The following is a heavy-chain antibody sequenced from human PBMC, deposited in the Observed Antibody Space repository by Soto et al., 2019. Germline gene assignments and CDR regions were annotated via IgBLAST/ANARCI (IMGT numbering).Heavy chain of an antibody. Sequence: SGPTLVNPTQTLTLTCTFSGFSLSTSRVGVGWIRQPPGKALEWLAIIYWDDDKRYSLSLESRLAITKDTSKNQVVLTMTNLDPEDTATYYCAHIMITFGGVSALDAFDFWGQGTMVTVSS. V-gene: IGHV2-5*02. CDR1: GFSLSTSRVG. D-gene: IGHD3-16*01. CDR3: AHIMITFGGVSALDAFDF. J-gene: IGHJ3*01. CDR2: IYWDDDK.